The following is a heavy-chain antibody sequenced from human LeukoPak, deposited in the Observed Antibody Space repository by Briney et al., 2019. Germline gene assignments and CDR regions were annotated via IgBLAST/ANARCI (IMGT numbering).Heavy chain of an antibody. V-gene: IGHV4-39*02. CDR3: ARDRYSGVLDY. J-gene: IGHJ4*02. CDR2: IYYSGCS. Sequence: PSETLSLTCTVSGGSISSNTYYWSWIRQPPGKGLEWIGSIYYSGCSYYNPSLESRVTISVDTSKNQVSLNLSSVTAADTAVYYCARDRYSGVLDYWGQGSLVTVSS. CDR1: GGSISSNTYY. D-gene: IGHD1-26*01.